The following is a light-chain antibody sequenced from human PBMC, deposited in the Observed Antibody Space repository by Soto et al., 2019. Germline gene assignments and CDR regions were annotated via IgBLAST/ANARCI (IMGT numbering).Light chain of an antibody. V-gene: IGKV3-20*01. J-gene: IGKJ1*01. CDR3: QQYGSSPRT. Sequence: VLTQSPGTLSLSPGERATLSCRASESIRTLAWYKQKPGQAPRLLIFGVSRRATGVPERFSGSGSGTDYTLTINRLEPEEFAVYYCQQYGSSPRTFGLGTKVDIK. CDR2: GVS. CDR1: ESIRT.